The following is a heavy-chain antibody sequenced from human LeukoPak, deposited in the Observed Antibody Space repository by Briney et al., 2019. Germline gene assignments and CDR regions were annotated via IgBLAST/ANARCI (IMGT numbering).Heavy chain of an antibody. Sequence: GGFLRLSCAASGFTFSSYEMNWVRQAPGKGLEWVSYISSSGSTIYYADSVKGRFTISRDNAKNSLYLQMNSLRAEDTAVYYCASTADTAMAAPYYYYGMDVWGQGTTVTVSS. J-gene: IGHJ6*02. CDR3: ASTADTAMAAPYYYYGMDV. V-gene: IGHV3-48*03. CDR1: GFTFSSYE. D-gene: IGHD5-18*01. CDR2: ISSSGSTI.